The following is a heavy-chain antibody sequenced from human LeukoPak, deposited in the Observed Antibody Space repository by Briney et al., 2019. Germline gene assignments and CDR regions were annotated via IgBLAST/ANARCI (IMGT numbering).Heavy chain of an antibody. V-gene: IGHV3-23*01. J-gene: IGHJ4*02. CDR1: RFTFSNYA. D-gene: IGHD3-22*01. Sequence: GSLRLSCAASRFTFSNYAMGWVRQAPGKGLEWVSAISGSGDSTYYADSVKGRFSISRDNSKNTLYLQMNSLRAEDTAVYYCAKDPSDSSGYFDYWGQGTLVTVSS. CDR2: ISGSGDST. CDR3: AKDPSDSSGYFDY.